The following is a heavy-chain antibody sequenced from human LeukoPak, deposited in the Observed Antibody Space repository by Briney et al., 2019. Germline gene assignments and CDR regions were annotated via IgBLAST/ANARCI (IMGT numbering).Heavy chain of an antibody. V-gene: IGHV4-59*08. Sequence: SETLSLTCTVSGGSISSYYWSWIRQPPGKGLEWIGYIYYSGSTNYNPSLKSRVTTSVDTSKNQFSLKLSSVTAADTAVYYCARGRGQQLGNFDYWGQGTLVTVSS. CDR2: IYYSGST. D-gene: IGHD6-13*01. J-gene: IGHJ4*02. CDR1: GGSISSYY. CDR3: ARGRGQQLGNFDY.